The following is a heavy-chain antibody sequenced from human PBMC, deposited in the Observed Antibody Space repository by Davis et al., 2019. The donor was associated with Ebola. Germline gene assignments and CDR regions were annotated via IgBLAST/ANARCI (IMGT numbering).Heavy chain of an antibody. V-gene: IGHV4-39*02. J-gene: IGHJ6*02. CDR1: GASIVSNIYH. CDR2: IYSSGST. D-gene: IGHD2/OR15-2a*01. CDR3: ARDNSQTLYYYGMDV. Sequence: MPGGSLRLSCTVSGASIVSNIYHWASIRQPPGKGLEWIGSIYSSGSTYNNPSLESRVTMSVDTSKNQFSLRLRSLTAADTALYFCARDNSQTLYYYGMDVWGQGTTVTVS.